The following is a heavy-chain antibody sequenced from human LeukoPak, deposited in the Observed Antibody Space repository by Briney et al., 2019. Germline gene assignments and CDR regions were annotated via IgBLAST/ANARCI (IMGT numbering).Heavy chain of an antibody. Sequence: PGGSLRLSCAASGFSVSSNYMSWVRQAPGKGLEWVSAISGSGGSTYYADSVKGRFTISRDNSKNTLYLQMNSLRAEDTAVYYCAKTPATTRQFYFDYWGQGTLVTVSS. CDR3: AKTPATTRQFYFDY. CDR2: ISGSGGST. CDR1: GFSVSSNY. D-gene: IGHD1-7*01. V-gene: IGHV3-23*01. J-gene: IGHJ4*02.